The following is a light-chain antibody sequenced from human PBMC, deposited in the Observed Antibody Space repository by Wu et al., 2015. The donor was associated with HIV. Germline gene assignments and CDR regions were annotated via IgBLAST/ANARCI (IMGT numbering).Light chain of an antibody. CDR3: QQYKNWIRT. Sequence: EIVLTQSPDTLSLSPGERATLSCRASQSLSNNYLAWYHQKPGQAPRLLMFSTSSRATGIPDRFSGSGSGTEFTLTISRLEPEDFAVYYCQQYKNWIRTFGQGDQGGNQT. J-gene: IGKJ1*01. CDR2: STS. V-gene: IGKV3-20*01. CDR1: QSLSNNY.